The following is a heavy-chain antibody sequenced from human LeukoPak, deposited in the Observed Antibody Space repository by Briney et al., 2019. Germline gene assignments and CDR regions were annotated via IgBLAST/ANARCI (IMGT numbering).Heavy chain of an antibody. Sequence: PGGSLRLSCAASGFTFSNAWMSWLRPPPGKGLEGVGRINSKTGGDTTDYAAPVTGSFTITRDDQKNTPYMHMHTQQTEDPAVSYCLYYYDSSGYYPLGYWVQGTLVTVSS. CDR2: INSKTGGDTT. D-gene: IGHD3-22*01. CDR1: GFTFSNAW. J-gene: IGHJ4*02. V-gene: IGHV3-15*01. CDR3: LYYYDSSGYYPLGY.